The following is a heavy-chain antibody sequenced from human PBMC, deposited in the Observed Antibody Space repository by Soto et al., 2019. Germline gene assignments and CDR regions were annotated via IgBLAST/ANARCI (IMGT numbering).Heavy chain of an antibody. J-gene: IGHJ5*02. CDR3: AGWTYYYDSSGFSP. V-gene: IGHV1-18*01. CDR2: ISAYNGNT. CDR1: GYTFTSYG. Sequence: EASVKVSCKASGYTFTSYGISWVRQAPGQGLEWIGWISAYNGNTNYAQKLQGRVTMTTDTSTSTAYMELRSLRSDDTAVYYCAGWTYYYDSSGFSPWGQGTLVTVSS. D-gene: IGHD3-22*01.